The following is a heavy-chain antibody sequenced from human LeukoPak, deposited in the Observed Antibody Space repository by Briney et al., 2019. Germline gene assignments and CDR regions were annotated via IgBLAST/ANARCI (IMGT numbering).Heavy chain of an antibody. D-gene: IGHD3-10*01. CDR2: IIPIFGTA. CDR1: GGTFSSYA. CDR3: TRGGWSGDADHDAFDI. J-gene: IGHJ3*02. Sequence: GASVKVSCKVSGGTFSSYAISWVRQAPGQGLEWMGGIIPIFGTANYAQKFQGRVTITMEESTSTAYKELSSLISEDSAVYYCTRGGWSGDADHDAFDIWGQGTMVTVSS. V-gene: IGHV1-69*05.